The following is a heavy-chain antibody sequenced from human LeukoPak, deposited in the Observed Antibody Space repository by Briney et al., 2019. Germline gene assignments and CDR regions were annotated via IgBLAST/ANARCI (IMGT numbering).Heavy chain of an antibody. Sequence: GASVKVSCKASGYTFTSYGISWVRQAPGQGLEWMGIINPSGGSTSYAQKFQGRVTMTRDTSTSTVYMELSSLRSEDTAVYYCARELEVVVVPAARGGVWFDPWGQGTLVTVSS. CDR2: INPSGGST. J-gene: IGHJ5*02. D-gene: IGHD2-2*01. CDR3: ARELEVVVVPAARGGVWFDP. V-gene: IGHV1-46*01. CDR1: GYTFTSYG.